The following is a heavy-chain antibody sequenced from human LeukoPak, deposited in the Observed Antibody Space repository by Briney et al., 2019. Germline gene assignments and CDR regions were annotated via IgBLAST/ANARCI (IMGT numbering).Heavy chain of an antibody. Sequence: ASVKVSCKVSGYTLTELSMHWVRQAPGKGLEWMGGFDPEDGETIYAQKFQGRVTMTEDTSTDTACMELSSLRSEDTAVYYCATGVVGATGFDAFDIWGQGTMVTVSS. V-gene: IGHV1-24*01. CDR2: FDPEDGET. CDR3: ATGVVGATGFDAFDI. J-gene: IGHJ3*02. D-gene: IGHD1-26*01. CDR1: GYTLTELS.